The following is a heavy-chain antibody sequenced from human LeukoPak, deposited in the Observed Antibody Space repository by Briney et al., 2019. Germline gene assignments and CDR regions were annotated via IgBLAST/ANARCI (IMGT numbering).Heavy chain of an antibody. Sequence: PGGSLRLSCAASGFTFSRYWMSWVRQAPGKGLEWVANIKQDGSEKYYVGSVKGRFTISIDNAKNSLFLQMNSLRGDDTALYYCAGEAPTESDWYFDLWGRGTLVTVSS. CDR2: IKQDGSEK. CDR3: AGEAPTESDWYFDL. V-gene: IGHV3-7*01. J-gene: IGHJ2*01. D-gene: IGHD4-17*01. CDR1: GFTFSRYW.